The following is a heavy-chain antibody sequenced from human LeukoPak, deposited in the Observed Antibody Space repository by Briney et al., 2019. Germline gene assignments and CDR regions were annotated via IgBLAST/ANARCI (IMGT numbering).Heavy chain of an antibody. Sequence: GGSLRHSCAASGFTFSSYSMNWVRQAPGKGLEWVSHISSSSSTIYYADSVKGRFTISRDNAKNTLYLQMNSLRAEDTAVYYCARVGQYSSGWSPVDYWGRGTLVTVSS. CDR2: ISSSSSTI. CDR1: GFTFSSYS. J-gene: IGHJ4*02. D-gene: IGHD6-19*01. V-gene: IGHV3-48*04. CDR3: ARVGQYSSGWSPVDY.